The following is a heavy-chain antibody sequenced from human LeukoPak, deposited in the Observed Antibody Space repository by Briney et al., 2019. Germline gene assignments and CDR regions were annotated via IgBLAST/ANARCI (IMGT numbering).Heavy chain of an antibody. J-gene: IGHJ3*01. Sequence: GGSLRLSCAASGFTFSSYSMNWVRQAPGKGLEWVSYISSSTSTIYYADSVKGRFTISRDNAKNSLYMQMNSLRDEDTAVYYCARPFYDSGGYYYKSFDVWGQGTMVTVSS. CDR1: GFTFSSYS. D-gene: IGHD3-22*01. CDR2: ISSSTSTI. CDR3: ARPFYDSGGYYYKSFDV. V-gene: IGHV3-48*02.